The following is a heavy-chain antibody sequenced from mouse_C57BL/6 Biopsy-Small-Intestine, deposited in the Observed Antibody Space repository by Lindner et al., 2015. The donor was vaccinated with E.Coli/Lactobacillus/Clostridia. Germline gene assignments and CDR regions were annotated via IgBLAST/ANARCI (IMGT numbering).Heavy chain of an antibody. Sequence: SVKVSCKTSGYPFTSFYIHWVRQAPGQGLEWMGWIDPSTGDTDYAHRFRGRLTMTRDTSSNTAYMELNWLASDDTAVYYCARSVLYCSSTICRLDYWGQGTLVTVS. CDR3: ARSVLYCSSTICRLDY. D-gene: IGHD6-1*01. J-gene: IGHJ3*01. CDR2: IDPSTGDT. V-gene: IGHV1-66*01. CDR1: GYPFTSFY.